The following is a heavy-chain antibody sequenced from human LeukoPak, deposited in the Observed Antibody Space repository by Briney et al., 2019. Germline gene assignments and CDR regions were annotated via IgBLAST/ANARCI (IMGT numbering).Heavy chain of an antibody. Sequence: GGSLRLSCAASGFTVSSNYMSWVRQAPGKGLEWVSVIYSCGSTYYADSVKGRFTISRDNSKNTLYLQMNSLRAEDTAVYYCARDLNYYGLQGIWGQGTMVTVSS. CDR1: GFTVSSNY. D-gene: IGHD3-10*01. J-gene: IGHJ3*02. CDR3: ARDLNYYGLQGI. CDR2: IYSCGST. V-gene: IGHV3-53*05.